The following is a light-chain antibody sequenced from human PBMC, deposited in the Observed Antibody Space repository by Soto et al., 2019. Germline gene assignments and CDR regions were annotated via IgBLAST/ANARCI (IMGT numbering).Light chain of an antibody. Sequence: QSVLTQPPSASRTPGQRVTISCSGSSSNIGSNTVNWYQQLPGTAPKLLIVGNTIRPSGVPDRFSASTSGTSASLAITGLQAEDEGDYYCQSYDSTLSARYVFGTGTKVTVL. J-gene: IGLJ1*01. CDR2: GNT. V-gene: IGLV1-44*01. CDR3: QSYDSTLSARYV. CDR1: SSNIGSNT.